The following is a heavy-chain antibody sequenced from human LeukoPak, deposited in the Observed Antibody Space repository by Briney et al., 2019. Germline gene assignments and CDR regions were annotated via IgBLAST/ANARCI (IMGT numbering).Heavy chain of an antibody. V-gene: IGHV1-2*02. J-gene: IGHJ4*02. CDR2: INPNSGGT. D-gene: IGHD2-2*01. Sequence: ASVKVSCKASGYTFTGYYMHWVRQAPGQGLEWMGWINPNSGGTNYAQKFQGRVTMTRDTSISTAYMELSRLRSDDTAVYYCARVKRGVVPAATGNIDYWGQGTLVTVSP. CDR3: ARVKRGVVPAATGNIDY. CDR1: GYTFTGYY.